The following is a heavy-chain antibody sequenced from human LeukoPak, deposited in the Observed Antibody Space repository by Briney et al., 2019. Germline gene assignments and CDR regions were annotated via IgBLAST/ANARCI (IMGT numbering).Heavy chain of an antibody. Sequence: KPSETLSLTCTVSGGSVSSGSYYRSWIRQPPGKGLEWIGYIYYSGSTNYNPSLKSRVTISVDTSKNQFSLKLSSVTAADTAVYYCARWHYYGSGSYYTNWFDPWGQGTLVTVSS. D-gene: IGHD3-10*01. CDR3: ARWHYYGSGSYYTNWFDP. CDR2: IYYSGST. J-gene: IGHJ5*02. CDR1: GGSVSSGSYY. V-gene: IGHV4-61*01.